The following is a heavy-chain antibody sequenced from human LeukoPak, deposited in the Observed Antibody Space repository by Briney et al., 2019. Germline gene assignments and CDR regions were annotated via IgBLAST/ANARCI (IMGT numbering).Heavy chain of an antibody. Sequence: GGSLRLSCAASGFTFSSYEMNWVRQAPGKGLEWVSYISSSGSTIYYADSVKGRFTISRDNAKNSLYLQMNSLRAEDTAVYYCARAGHYYDGSGYYSGAFDIWGQGTMVTVSS. V-gene: IGHV3-48*03. CDR1: GFTFSSYE. J-gene: IGHJ3*02. D-gene: IGHD3-22*01. CDR2: ISSSGSTI. CDR3: ARAGHYYDGSGYYSGAFDI.